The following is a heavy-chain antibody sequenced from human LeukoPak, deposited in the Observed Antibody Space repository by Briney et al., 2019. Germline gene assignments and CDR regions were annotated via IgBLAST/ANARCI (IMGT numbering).Heavy chain of an antibody. V-gene: IGHV3-30*04. CDR2: ISYDGSNK. D-gene: IGHD4-17*01. CDR1: GFTFSSYA. CDR3: ARGYGDYDY. J-gene: IGHJ4*02. Sequence: GRSLRLSCAASGFTFSSYAMHWVRQAPGKGLEWVAIISYDGSNKYYADSVKGRFTISRDNSKNTLYLQMNSLRAEDTAVYYCARGYGDYDYWGQGTLVTVSS.